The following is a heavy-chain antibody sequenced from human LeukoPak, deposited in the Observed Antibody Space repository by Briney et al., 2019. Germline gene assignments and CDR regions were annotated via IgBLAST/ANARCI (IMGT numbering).Heavy chain of an antibody. V-gene: IGHV3-23*01. CDR3: AKGVHQLVYYYGMDV. D-gene: IGHD4/OR15-4a*01. Sequence: GGSLSLSLAASGFPFSSYAMSWVRPAPGKGLGGVSAIGGGAGSTYYADSVKGRFTISRDNSKNTLYLQMNSLRAEDTAVYYCAKGVHQLVYYYGMDVWGQGTTVTVSS. J-gene: IGHJ6*02. CDR1: GFPFSSYA. CDR2: IGGGAGST.